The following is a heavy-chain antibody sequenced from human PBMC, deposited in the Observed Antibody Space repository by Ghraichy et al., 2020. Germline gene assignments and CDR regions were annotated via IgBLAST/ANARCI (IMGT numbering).Heavy chain of an antibody. CDR1: GFTFSSYV. V-gene: IGHV3-23*01. CDR2: ISGSGSST. J-gene: IGHJ6*02. Sequence: GGSLRLSCAASGFTFSSYVLSWVRQAPGKGLEWVSAISGSGSSTYFPESVKGRFTISRDNSKNTLYLQMNSLRAEDTALYYCAKGIAAGTTTISYYYNGMDVWGQGTTVTVSS. D-gene: IGHD6-13*01. CDR3: AKGIAAGTTTISYYYNGMDV.